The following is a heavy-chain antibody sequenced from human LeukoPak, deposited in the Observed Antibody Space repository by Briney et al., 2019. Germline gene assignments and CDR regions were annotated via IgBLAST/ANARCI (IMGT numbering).Heavy chain of an antibody. CDR2: IKQDGSEK. CDR3: VRVDPTKSDDC. Sequence: GGSLRLSCVASGFSFSTYWMHWVRQAPGKGLEWVANIKQDGSEKNYVDSVRGRFTISRDNAKNSLYLQMNSLRDDDTAVYYCVRVDPTKSDDCWGQGTLVTVSS. V-gene: IGHV3-7*01. CDR1: GFSFSTYW. J-gene: IGHJ4*02.